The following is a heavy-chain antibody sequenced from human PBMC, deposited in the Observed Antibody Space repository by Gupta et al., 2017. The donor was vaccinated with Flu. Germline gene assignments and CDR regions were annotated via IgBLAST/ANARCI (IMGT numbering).Heavy chain of an antibody. V-gene: IGHV3-15*01. J-gene: IGHJ6*03. CDR2: IKSKTDGGTT. CDR3: TTGHSYGRYYMDV. Sequence: EVQLVESGGGLVKPRGSLRLSCAASGFTFSNAWMSWVRHAPGKGLEWVGRIKSKTDGGTTDYAAPVKGRFTISRDDSKNTLYLQMHSLKTEDTAVYYCTTGHSYGRYYMDVWGKGTTVTGSS. D-gene: IGHD5-18*01. CDR1: GFTFSNAW.